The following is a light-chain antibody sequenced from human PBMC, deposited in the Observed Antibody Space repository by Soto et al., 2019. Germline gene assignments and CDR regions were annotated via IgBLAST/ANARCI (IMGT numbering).Light chain of an antibody. J-gene: IGKJ5*01. CDR2: RAS. Sequence: DVVMTQSPDSLAVSLGERATINCKSSESFLHSSNNEDSLAWYQQKAGQRPKLLIYRASTRESGVPDRISGSGSGTDFTLTISSLQADDVAVYYCQQYYTAIAFGQGTRLEIK. V-gene: IGKV4-1*01. CDR3: QQYYTAIA. CDR1: ESFLHSSNNEDS.